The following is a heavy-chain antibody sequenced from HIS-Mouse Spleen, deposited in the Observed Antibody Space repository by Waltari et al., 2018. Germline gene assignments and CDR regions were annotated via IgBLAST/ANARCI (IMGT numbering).Heavy chain of an antibody. CDR1: GRSISSSSYY. J-gene: IGHJ2*01. CDR3: AREIPYSSSWYDWYFDL. Sequence: QLQLQESGPGLVKPSETLSLTCTVSGRSISSSSYYWGWCRQPPGKGLEWIGSIYYRASTYYNPSLKSRVTISVDTSKNQFSLKLSSVTAADTAVYYCAREIPYSSSWYDWYFDLWGRGTLVTVSS. V-gene: IGHV4-39*07. CDR2: IYYRAST. D-gene: IGHD6-13*01.